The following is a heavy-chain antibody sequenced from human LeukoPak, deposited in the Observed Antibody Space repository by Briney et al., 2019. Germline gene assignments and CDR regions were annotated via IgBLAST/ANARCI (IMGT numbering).Heavy chain of an antibody. CDR3: ARDGIFGVVNYYFDY. CDR1: GASISDGHYY. J-gene: IGHJ4*02. Sequence: SETLSLTCTVSGASISDGHYYWGWIRQTPGKGLEWIASMYYSGATYYHPSLKSRVTISVDTSKNQFSLKLSSVTAADTAVYYCARDGIFGVVNYYFDYWGQGTLVTVSS. D-gene: IGHD3-3*01. CDR2: MYYSGAT. V-gene: IGHV4-39*07.